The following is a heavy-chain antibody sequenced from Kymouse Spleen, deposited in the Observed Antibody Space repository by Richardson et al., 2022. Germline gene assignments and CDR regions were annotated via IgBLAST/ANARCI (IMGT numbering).Heavy chain of an antibody. J-gene: IGHJ6*02. V-gene: IGHV3-15*01. CDR3: TTDRARPDDYYYGMDV. CDR1: GFTFSNAW. CDR2: IKSKTDGGTT. Sequence: EVQLVESGGGLVKPGGSLRLSCAASGFTFSNAWMSWVRQAPGKGLEWVGRIKSKTDGGTTDYAAPVKGRFTISRDDSKNTLYLQMNSLKTEDTAVYYCTTDRARPDDYYYGMDVWGQGTTVTVSS. D-gene: IGHD6-6*01.